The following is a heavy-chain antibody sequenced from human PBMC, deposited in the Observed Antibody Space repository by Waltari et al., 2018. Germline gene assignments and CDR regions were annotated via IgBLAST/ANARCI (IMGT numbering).Heavy chain of an antibody. D-gene: IGHD6-6*01. Sequence: QLQLQESGPGLVKPSETLSLTCTVSGDSLSNDNYHGARVRQPPGKGLEWVGSIYYNGNTYYSPSLKSRVTISVDTSKNQFSLRLSSVTAADTAAYYCTTEYSSSSAYWGQGTLVTVSS. CDR1: GDSLSNDNYH. CDR2: IYYNGNT. V-gene: IGHV4-39*02. CDR3: TTEYSSSSAY. J-gene: IGHJ4*02.